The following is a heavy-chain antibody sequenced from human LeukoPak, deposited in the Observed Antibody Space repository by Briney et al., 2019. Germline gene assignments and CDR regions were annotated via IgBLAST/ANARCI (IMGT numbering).Heavy chain of an antibody. CDR2: IYTSGST. V-gene: IGHV4-4*07. Sequence: SESLSLACTVSGGSISSEYCSWIRQPAGRGLEWIGRIYTSGSTNYNPSLKSRLIMSVETSNNQFSLNLTSVTAADTAVYYCARGDKPGQGLDYWGQGTLVTVSS. CDR3: ARGDKPGQGLDY. D-gene: IGHD2-15*01. CDR1: GGSISSEY. J-gene: IGHJ4*02.